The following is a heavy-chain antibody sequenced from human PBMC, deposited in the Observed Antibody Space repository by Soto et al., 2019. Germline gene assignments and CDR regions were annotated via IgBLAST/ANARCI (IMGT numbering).Heavy chain of an antibody. CDR3: ARDCDYGDYYFDY. V-gene: IGHV3-33*01. CDR1: GFTFSDYG. Sequence: GGSLRLSCVASGFTFSDYGIHWVRQAPDKGLEWVAVVWFDGSIQYYGDSVKGRFTISGDNSNNTVDLQMNNLRAEDTAVYYCARDCDYGDYYFDYWGQGTLVTVSS. J-gene: IGHJ4*02. CDR2: VWFDGSIQ. D-gene: IGHD4-17*01.